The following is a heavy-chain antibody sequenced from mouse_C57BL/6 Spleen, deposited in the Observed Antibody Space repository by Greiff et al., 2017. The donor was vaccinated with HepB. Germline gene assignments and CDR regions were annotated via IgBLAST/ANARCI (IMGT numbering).Heavy chain of an antibody. V-gene: IGHV5-9*01. CDR3: ASCYYYGSSPFAY. D-gene: IGHD1-1*01. Sequence: EVQLQESGGGLVKPGGSLKLSCAASGFTFSSYTMSWVRQTPEKRLEWVATISGGGGNTYYPDSVKGRFTISRDNAKNTLYLQMSSLRSEDTALYYCASCYYYGSSPFAYWGQGTLVTVSA. CDR1: GFTFSSYT. J-gene: IGHJ3*01. CDR2: ISGGGGNT.